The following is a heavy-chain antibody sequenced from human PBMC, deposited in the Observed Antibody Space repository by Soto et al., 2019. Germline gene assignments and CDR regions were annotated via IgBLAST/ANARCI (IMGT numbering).Heavy chain of an antibody. CDR1: GYSFSNYW. CDR2: IYPADSDT. CDR3: ARSWNDYGTYGAFDY. V-gene: IGHV5-51*01. D-gene: IGHD4-4*01. J-gene: IGHJ4*02. Sequence: GESLKISCKIPGYSFSNYWLAWVRQMPGKGLELMGLIYPADSDTRYSTSFQGQVTISADKSITTAYLHLTNLKASDTAMFYCARSWNDYGTYGAFDYWGQGTRVTVSS.